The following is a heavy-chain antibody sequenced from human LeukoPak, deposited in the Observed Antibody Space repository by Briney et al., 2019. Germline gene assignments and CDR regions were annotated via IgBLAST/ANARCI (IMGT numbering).Heavy chain of an antibody. D-gene: IGHD3-10*01. J-gene: IGHJ4*02. CDR2: IYTSGST. V-gene: IGHV4-61*02. CDR1: GGSISSGSYY. Sequence: PSQTLSLTCTVSGGSISSGSYYWSWIRQPAGKGLEWIGRIYTSGSTNYNPSLKSRVTISVDTSKNQFSLKLSSVTAADTAVYYCAREGPMVRGPYDCWGQGTLVTVSS. CDR3: AREGPMVRGPYDC.